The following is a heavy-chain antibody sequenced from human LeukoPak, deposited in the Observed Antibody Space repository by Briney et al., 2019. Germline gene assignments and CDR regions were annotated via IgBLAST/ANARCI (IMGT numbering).Heavy chain of an antibody. V-gene: IGHV1-2*06. CDR3: ARDSTQRYYYDSSGYYYGVDY. D-gene: IGHD3-22*01. J-gene: IGHJ4*02. Sequence: GASVKVSCKASGYTFTGYYMHWVRQAPGQGLEWMGRINPNSGGTNYAQKFQGRVTMTRVTSISTAYMELSRLRSDDTAVYYCARDSTQRYYYDSSGYYYGVDYWGQGTLVTVSS. CDR1: GYTFTGYY. CDR2: INPNSGGT.